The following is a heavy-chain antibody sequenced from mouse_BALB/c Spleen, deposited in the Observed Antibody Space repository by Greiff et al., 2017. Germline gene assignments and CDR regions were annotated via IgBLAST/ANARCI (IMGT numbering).Heavy chain of an antibody. CDR2: IAPGSGST. Sequence: DLVKPGASVKLSCKASGYTFTSYWINWIKQRPGQGLEWIGRIAPGSGSTYYNEMFKGKATLTVDTSSSTAYIQLSSLSSEDSAVYFCARSPITTATWFAYWGQGTLVTVSA. J-gene: IGHJ3*01. D-gene: IGHD1-2*01. CDR1: GYTFTSYW. V-gene: IGHV1S41*01. CDR3: ARSPITTATWFAY.